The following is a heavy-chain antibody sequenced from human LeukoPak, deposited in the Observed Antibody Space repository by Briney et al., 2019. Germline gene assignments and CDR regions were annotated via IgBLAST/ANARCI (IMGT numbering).Heavy chain of an antibody. V-gene: IGHV1-18*01. CDR3: ARDYSSGWPNFDY. D-gene: IGHD6-19*01. Sequence: ASVKVSCKASGYTFSSYGISWVRQAPGQGLEWMGWVSTYNGNTNYAHNLQGRVTMTTDTSTSTAYMELRSLRSDDTAVYYCARDYSSGWPNFDYWGQGTLVTVSS. CDR2: VSTYNGNT. CDR1: GYTFSSYG. J-gene: IGHJ4*02.